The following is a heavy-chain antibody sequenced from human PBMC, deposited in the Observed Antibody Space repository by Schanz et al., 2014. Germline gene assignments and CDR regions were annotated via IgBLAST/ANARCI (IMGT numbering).Heavy chain of an antibody. V-gene: IGHV3-23*01. Sequence: EVQLLESGGALEQPGGSLRLSCAASGITFTNYAMTWVRQAPGKGLEWVSGISGSGGSTYDADSVKGRFIISRDNSKNTLYLQVNSLRAEDTAVYYCAKHVRSLTGNDYWGQGTLVNVSS. D-gene: IGHD3-9*01. CDR3: AKHVRSLTGNDY. CDR1: GITFTNYA. CDR2: ISGSGGST. J-gene: IGHJ4*02.